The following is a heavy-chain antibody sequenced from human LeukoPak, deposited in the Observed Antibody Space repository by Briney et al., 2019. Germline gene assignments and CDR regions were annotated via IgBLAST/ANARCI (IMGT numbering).Heavy chain of an antibody. CDR1: GFPFSSYE. J-gene: IGHJ6*02. V-gene: IGHV3-48*03. CDR3: ARDLAYSYSYFYYGLDV. CDR2: ISGSGSDT. D-gene: IGHD5-18*01. Sequence: GGSLRLSCAASGFPFSSYEMKWVRQAPGKGLEWVSSISGSGSDTHYVDSVKGRFTISRDNAKNSLYLQVSSLRAEDTAVYYCARDLAYSYSYFYYGLDVWGQGTTVTVSS.